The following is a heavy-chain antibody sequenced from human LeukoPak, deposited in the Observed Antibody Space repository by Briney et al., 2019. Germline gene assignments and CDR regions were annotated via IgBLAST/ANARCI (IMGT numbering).Heavy chain of an antibody. V-gene: IGHV3-72*01. CDR2: IRKKPNSYTT. CDR3: ARVSAITGATDALDF. Sequence: GGSLRLSCAASGFTFSDHFVDWVRQAPGEGLEWVGRIRKKPNSYTTEYAASVKGRFTISRDDSKNSLYLQMNSLEAEDTGVYYCARVSAITGATDALDFWGQGAMVTVSS. D-gene: IGHD1-20*01. CDR1: GFTFSDHF. J-gene: IGHJ3*01.